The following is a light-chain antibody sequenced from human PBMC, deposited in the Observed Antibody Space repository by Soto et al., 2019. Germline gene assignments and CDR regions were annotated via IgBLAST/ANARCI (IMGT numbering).Light chain of an antibody. CDR1: QSISSW. J-gene: IGKJ5*01. V-gene: IGKV1-5*03. CDR2: KAS. Sequence: DIQMTHSPSTLAASLGDGVAITCRASQSISSWLAWYQQKPGKAPKLLIYKASSLESGVPSRFSGSGSGTDFTLTISSLQPEDFATYYCQQSYSTPITFGQGTRLEIK. CDR3: QQSYSTPIT.